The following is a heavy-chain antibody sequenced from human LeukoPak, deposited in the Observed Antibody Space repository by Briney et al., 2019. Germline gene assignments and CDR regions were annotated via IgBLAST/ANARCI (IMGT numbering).Heavy chain of an antibody. D-gene: IGHD5-24*01. V-gene: IGHV3-15*01. Sequence: GGSLRLSCAASGSGFTFSNAWMSWVRQAPGKGLEWVGRIKSKTDGGTTDYAAPVKGRFTISRDDSKNTLYLQMNSLKTEDTAVYYCTTQLEYWGQGTLVTVSS. CDR1: GSGFTFSNAW. CDR2: IKSKTDGGTT. J-gene: IGHJ4*02. CDR3: TTQLEY.